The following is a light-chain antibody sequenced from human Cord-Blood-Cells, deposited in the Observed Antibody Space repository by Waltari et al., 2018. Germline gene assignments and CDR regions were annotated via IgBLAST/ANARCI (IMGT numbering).Light chain of an antibody. V-gene: IGKV4-1*01. CDR1: QSVLYSSNNKNY. Sequence: DIVMTQSPDSLAVSLGERATINCKSSQSVLYSSNNKNYLAWYQQKPGQPPKLVIYWASTLESGVPDRISGSGSGTDFTLTISSLQAEDVAVYYCQQYYSTWTFGQGTKVEIK. CDR2: WAS. CDR3: QQYYSTWT. J-gene: IGKJ1*01.